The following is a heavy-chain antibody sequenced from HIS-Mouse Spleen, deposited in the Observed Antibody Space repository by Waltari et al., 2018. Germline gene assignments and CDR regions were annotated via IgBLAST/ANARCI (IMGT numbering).Heavy chain of an antibody. J-gene: IGHJ4*02. Sequence: QVQLVQSGAEVKKPGASVKVSCKASGYTFTGYYMPWVRQAPGQGLEWMGWINPNSGGTNYAQKFQGRVTMTRETSISTAYMELSRLRSDDTAVYYCARVYSSSWRGFDYWGQGTLVTVSS. D-gene: IGHD6-6*01. CDR3: ARVYSSSWRGFDY. V-gene: IGHV1-2*02. CDR2: INPNSGGT. CDR1: GYTFTGYY.